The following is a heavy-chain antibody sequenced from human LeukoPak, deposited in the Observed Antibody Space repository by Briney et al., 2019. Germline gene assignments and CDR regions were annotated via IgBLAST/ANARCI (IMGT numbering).Heavy chain of an antibody. V-gene: IGHV1-2*06. CDR3: ARGASYYYDSSGYYYFDY. CDR1: GYTFTGYY. J-gene: IGHJ4*02. Sequence: GASVKVCCKASGYTFTGYYMHWVRQAPGQGLEWMGRINPNSGGTNYAQKFQGGVTMTRDTSISTAYMELSRLRSDDTAVYYCARGASYYYDSSGYYYFDYWGQGTLVTVSS. CDR2: INPNSGGT. D-gene: IGHD3-22*01.